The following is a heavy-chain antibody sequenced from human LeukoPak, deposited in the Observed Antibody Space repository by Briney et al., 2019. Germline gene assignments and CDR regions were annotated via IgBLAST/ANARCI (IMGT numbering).Heavy chain of an antibody. Sequence: GGSLRLSCAASGFTFSSYSMNWVRQAPGKGLEWVSSISSSSSYIYYADSVKGRFTISRDNPGNVFYLQMDSLRAEDTAVYYCARDVGLDYWGQGTLVTVSS. J-gene: IGHJ4*02. V-gene: IGHV3-21*01. CDR3: ARDVGLDY. CDR2: ISSSSSYI. CDR1: GFTFSSYS. D-gene: IGHD2-15*01.